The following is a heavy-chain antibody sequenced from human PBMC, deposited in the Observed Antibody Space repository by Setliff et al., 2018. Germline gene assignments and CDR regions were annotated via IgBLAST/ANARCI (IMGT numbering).Heavy chain of an antibody. D-gene: IGHD3-10*01. CDR2: IYYSGST. V-gene: IGHV4-39*01. J-gene: IGHJ3*02. Sequence: SETLSLTCTVSGDSINSYPYYWGWLRQPPGKGLEWIGSIYYSGSTYYNPSLKSRVTVFVDTPKNLFSLKLSSVTAADTAVYYCARGLAVIRAFDIWGQGTMVTVSS. CDR1: GDSINSYPYY. CDR3: ARGLAVIRAFDI.